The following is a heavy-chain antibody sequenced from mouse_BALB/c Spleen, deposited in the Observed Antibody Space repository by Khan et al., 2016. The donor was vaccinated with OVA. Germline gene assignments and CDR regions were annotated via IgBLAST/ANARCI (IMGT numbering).Heavy chain of an antibody. J-gene: IGHJ3*01. D-gene: IGHD2-2*01. CDR1: GYTFTSYW. Sequence: VQLQQSGTVLARPGTSVKMSCKASGYTFTSYWMHWVKQRPGQGLEWIGAIYPGNSDTSYNQKFKGKAKLTAVTSTSNSYMELSCLTNEDSAVYYCTRCGYLFAYWGQGTLVTVSS. CDR2: IYPGNSDT. CDR3: TRCGYLFAY. V-gene: IGHV1-5*01.